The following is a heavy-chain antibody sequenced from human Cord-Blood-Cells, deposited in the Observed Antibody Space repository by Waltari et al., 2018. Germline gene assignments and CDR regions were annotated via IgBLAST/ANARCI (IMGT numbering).Heavy chain of an antibody. J-gene: IGHJ6*02. V-gene: IGHV4-34*01. CDR3: ARGRRYYYYYGMDV. Sequence: QVQLQQWGAGLLKPSETLSLTCAVYGGSFGGYYCSWIRQPPGKGLEWFGEINHSGSTNYNPSLKSRVTISVDTSKNQFSLKLSSVTAADTAVYYCARGRRYYYYYGMDVWGQGTTVTVSS. CDR1: GGSFGGYY. CDR2: INHSGST.